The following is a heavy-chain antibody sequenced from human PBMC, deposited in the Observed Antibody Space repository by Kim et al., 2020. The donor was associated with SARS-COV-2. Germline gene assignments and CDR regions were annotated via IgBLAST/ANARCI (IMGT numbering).Heavy chain of an antibody. CDR2: IDSYGSRT. Sequence: WGSRRLSCAASGFTFSNFWMHWVRQAPGKGLVLDSHIDSYGSRTIYADSVQGRFSMSRDNAKNTLYRQMNSLIVEDTAMYYCVRGGGSYCRGIICYPVD. CDR3: VRGGGSYCRGIICYPVD. D-gene: IGHD2-2*01. J-gene: IGHJ4*01. CDR1: GFTFSNFW. V-gene: IGHV3-74*01.